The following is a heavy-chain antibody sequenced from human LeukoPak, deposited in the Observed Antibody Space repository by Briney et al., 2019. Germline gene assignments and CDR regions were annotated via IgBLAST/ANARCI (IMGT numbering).Heavy chain of an antibody. D-gene: IGHD3-22*01. V-gene: IGHV4-39*01. CDR2: ISYSGST. CDR1: GRSLSSSSYY. CDR3: ARSVDSLLNFDY. Sequence: SETLSLTCTVSGRSLSSSSYYWGWVRQPPGTGLEWIGSISYSGSTYYNPSLKSRVTISVDTSKNQFSLKLSSVTAADTAVYYCARSVDSLLNFDYWGQGTLVTVSS. J-gene: IGHJ4*02.